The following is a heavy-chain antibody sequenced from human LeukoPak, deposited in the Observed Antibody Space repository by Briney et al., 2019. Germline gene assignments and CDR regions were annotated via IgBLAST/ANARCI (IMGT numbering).Heavy chain of an antibody. V-gene: IGHV4-34*01. CDR1: GGPFSGYY. CDR3: ARGGGLLRY. D-gene: IGHD2-21*01. J-gene: IGHJ4*02. CDR2: INHSGST. Sequence: SETLSLTCAVYGGPFSGYYWSWIRQPPGKGLEWIGEINHSGSTNYNPSLKSRVTISVDKSKNQFSLKLSSVTAADTAVYYCARGGGLLRYWGQGTLVTVSS.